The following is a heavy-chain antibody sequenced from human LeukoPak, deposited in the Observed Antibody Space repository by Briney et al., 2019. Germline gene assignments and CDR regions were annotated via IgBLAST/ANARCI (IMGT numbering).Heavy chain of an antibody. J-gene: IGHJ4*02. CDR1: GFTFDDYA. CDR2: VSGDGAST. Sequence: PGGSLRLSCAASGFTFDDYAIHWVRQAPGKGLEWVSLVSGDGASTYYADSVKGRFTISRDNSRNSLYLQMSSLRAEDTALYYCAKDGSGYYWGQGTLVTVSS. D-gene: IGHD3-22*01. CDR3: AKDGSGYY. V-gene: IGHV3-43*02.